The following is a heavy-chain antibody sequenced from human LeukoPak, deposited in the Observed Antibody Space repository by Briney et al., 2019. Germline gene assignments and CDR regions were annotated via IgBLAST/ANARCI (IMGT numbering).Heavy chain of an antibody. CDR3: ARSPGPGSHWFDP. CDR1: EITFRSFA. CDR2: ISDTT. Sequence: PGGSLRLSCAASEITFRSFALSWVRQAPGKGLEWVSTISDTTYYADSVRGRFTIPRDDSKNTLYLQMDSLRAEDTAIYSCARSPGPGSHWFDPWGQGTLVTVSS. D-gene: IGHD3-10*01. V-gene: IGHV3-23*01. J-gene: IGHJ5*02.